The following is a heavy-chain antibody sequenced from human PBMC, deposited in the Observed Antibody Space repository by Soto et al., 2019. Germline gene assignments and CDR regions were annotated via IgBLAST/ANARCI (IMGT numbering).Heavy chain of an antibody. J-gene: IGHJ4*02. V-gene: IGHV4-59*08. Sequence: SETLSLTCTVSGGSINNHYWSWIRQPPGKGLEWIGYVYYSGSTNYNPSLKSRVTISVDTSKNQFSLNLSSVTAADTAVYYCARHRLVAASRDFDYWGQGTLVTVSS. CDR1: GGSINNHY. CDR3: ARHRLVAASRDFDY. D-gene: IGHD2-15*01. CDR2: VYYSGST.